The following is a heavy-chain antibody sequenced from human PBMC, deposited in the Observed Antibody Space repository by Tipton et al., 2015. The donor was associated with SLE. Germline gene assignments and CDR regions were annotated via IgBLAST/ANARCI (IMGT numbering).Heavy chain of an antibody. CDR2: INHSGST. CDR3: AREGCSGGSCYSDY. V-gene: IGHV4-34*01. D-gene: IGHD2-15*01. CDR1: GGSFSGYY. J-gene: IGHJ4*02. Sequence: TLSLTCAVYGGSFSGYYWSWIRQPPGKGLEWMGEINHSGSTNYNPSLKSRVTISVDTSKNQFSLKLSSVTAADTAVYYCAREGCSGGSCYSDYWGQGTLVTVSS.